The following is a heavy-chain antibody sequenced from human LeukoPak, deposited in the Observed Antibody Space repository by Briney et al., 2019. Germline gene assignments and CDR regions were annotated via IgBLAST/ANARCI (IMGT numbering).Heavy chain of an antibody. Sequence: GGSLRLSCAASGFRFSDYDMDWVRQAPGKGLEWLSYINNSSTTIYYADSVKGRFIISRDNAKNSLYLQMNSLRADDTAVYFCARDDTTLDYWGQGTLVTVSS. D-gene: IGHD1-26*01. J-gene: IGHJ4*02. CDR3: ARDDTTLDY. CDR2: INNSSTTI. V-gene: IGHV3-48*04. CDR1: GFRFSDYD.